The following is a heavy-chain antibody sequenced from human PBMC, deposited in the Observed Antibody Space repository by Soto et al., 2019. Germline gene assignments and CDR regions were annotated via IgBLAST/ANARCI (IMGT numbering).Heavy chain of an antibody. Sequence: GGSLRLSCAASGFTLSSHWMHWVRQAPGKGLVWVSRINGDGSITTYADSVKGRFTISRDNAKNTLYLQMNSLRAEDTAVYYCARVHSTGTVSWGQGNMVTVYS. CDR2: INGDGSIT. D-gene: IGHD1-1*01. J-gene: IGHJ5*02. CDR1: GFTLSSHW. V-gene: IGHV3-74*01. CDR3: ARVHSTGTVS.